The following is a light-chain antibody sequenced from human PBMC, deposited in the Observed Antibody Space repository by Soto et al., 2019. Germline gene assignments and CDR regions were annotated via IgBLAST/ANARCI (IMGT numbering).Light chain of an antibody. CDR3: QQLYNFPRT. J-gene: IGKJ2*01. Sequence: DIQLTQFPSFLSASVGDRVTITCRASQGISRELGWYQQKPGKAPEVLIYDASTLQSGVPSRFSGSGSGTEFTLTTSSLQPEDVATYYCQQLYNFPRTFGQGTNLEIK. CDR1: QGISRE. V-gene: IGKV1-9*01. CDR2: DAS.